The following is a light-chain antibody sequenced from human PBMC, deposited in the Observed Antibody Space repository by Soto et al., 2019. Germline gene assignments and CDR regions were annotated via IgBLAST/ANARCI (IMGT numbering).Light chain of an antibody. Sequence: DIQMTQSPSSLSASVGDRVTITCRASQSISSYLNWYQQKPGKAPKLLIYAASSLQSGVPSRFSGSGSGTDFTLTISSLQPEDFATYYCQQSYSTPLTVGGGTKVDIX. J-gene: IGKJ4*01. CDR3: QQSYSTPLT. CDR1: QSISSY. CDR2: AAS. V-gene: IGKV1-39*01.